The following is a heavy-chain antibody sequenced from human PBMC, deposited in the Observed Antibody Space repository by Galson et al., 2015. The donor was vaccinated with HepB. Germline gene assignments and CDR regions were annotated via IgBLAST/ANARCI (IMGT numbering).Heavy chain of an antibody. D-gene: IGHD3-22*01. CDR1: GDSVSSNSAA. CDR3: ASEDDSSGYYYDPFDY. J-gene: IGHJ4*02. CDR2: TYYRSKWYN. V-gene: IGHV6-1*01. Sequence: CAISGDSVSSNSAAWNWIRQSPSRGLEWLGRTYYRSKWYNDYAVSVKSRITINPDTSKNQFSLQLNSVTPEDTAVYYCASEDDSSGYYYDPFDYWGQGTLVTVSS.